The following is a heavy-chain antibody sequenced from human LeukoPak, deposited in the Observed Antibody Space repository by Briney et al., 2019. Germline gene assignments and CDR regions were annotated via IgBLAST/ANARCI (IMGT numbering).Heavy chain of an antibody. J-gene: IGHJ6*02. CDR1: GGSITKNGYY. D-gene: IGHD1-14*01. V-gene: IGHV4-39*07. Sequence: SETLSLTCSVSGGSITKNGYYWGWIRQSPETGLEWIGSMHYSGSTYYNPSLNSRVTISVDTSKNQFSLKLTSVTAADTAVYYCARDSTTRGLRGMDVWGQGTTVTVSS. CDR3: ARDSTTRGLRGMDV. CDR2: MHYSGST.